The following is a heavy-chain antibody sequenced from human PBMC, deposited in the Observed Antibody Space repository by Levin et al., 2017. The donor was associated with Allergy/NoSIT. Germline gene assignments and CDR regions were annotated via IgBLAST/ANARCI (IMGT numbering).Heavy chain of an antibody. V-gene: IGHV4-4*02. Sequence: SETLSLTCAVSGGSISSSNWWSWVRQPPGKGLEWIGEIYHSGSTNYNPSLKSRVTISVDKSKNQFSLKLSSVTAADTAVYYCARGSGFTRLLWFGELSEFFDYWGQGTLVTVSS. J-gene: IGHJ4*02. CDR1: GGSISSSNW. D-gene: IGHD3-10*01. CDR3: ARGSGFTRLLWFGELSEFFDY. CDR2: IYHSGST.